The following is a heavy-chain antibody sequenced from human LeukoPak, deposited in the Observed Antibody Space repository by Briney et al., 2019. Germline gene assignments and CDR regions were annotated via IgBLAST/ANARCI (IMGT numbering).Heavy chain of an antibody. CDR2: INSDGSST. D-gene: IGHD3-16*01. J-gene: IGHJ5*02. CDR3: ASESSGGNWFDP. V-gene: IGHV3-74*01. Sequence: GGSLRLSCAASGFTFSSYWMHWVRQAPGKGLVWVSRINSDGSSTSYADSVKGRFTISRDNAKNTLYLQMNSLRAEDTAVYYCASESSGGNWFDPWGQGTLVTVSS. CDR1: GFTFSSYW.